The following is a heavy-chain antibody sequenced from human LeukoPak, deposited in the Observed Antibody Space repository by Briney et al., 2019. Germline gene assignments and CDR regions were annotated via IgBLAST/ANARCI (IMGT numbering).Heavy chain of an antibody. CDR1: GYTFTGYY. Sequence: ASVKVSCKASGYTFTGYYMHWVRQAPGQGLEWMGWINPNSGGTNYAQKFQGRVTMTRDTSINTAYMELSRLRSNDTAVYYCARDRRSSSLFDYWGQGTLVTVSP. CDR3: ARDRRSSSLFDY. D-gene: IGHD6-13*01. CDR2: INPNSGGT. V-gene: IGHV1-2*02. J-gene: IGHJ4*02.